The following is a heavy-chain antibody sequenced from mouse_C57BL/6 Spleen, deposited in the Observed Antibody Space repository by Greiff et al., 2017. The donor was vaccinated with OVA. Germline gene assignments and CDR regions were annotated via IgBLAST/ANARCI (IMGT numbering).Heavy chain of an antibody. Sequence: VQLQQSGAELVMPGASVKLSCKASGYTFTSYRMHWVKQSPGQGLEWIGEIDPSDSYTNYNQKFKGKSTLTVDKSSSTAYMKLSSLTSEDSAVYYCAIITTVVARAMDYWGQGTSVTVSS. D-gene: IGHD1-1*01. J-gene: IGHJ4*01. CDR2: IDPSDSYT. CDR3: AIITTVVARAMDY. V-gene: IGHV1-69*01. CDR1: GYTFTSYR.